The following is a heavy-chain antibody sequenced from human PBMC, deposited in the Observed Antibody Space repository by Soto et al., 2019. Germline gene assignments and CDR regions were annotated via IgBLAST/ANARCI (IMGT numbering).Heavy chain of an antibody. Sequence: EVQLVESGGGLVQPGGPLRLSCAAHGFTFSSYWMHWVRQSPGKGLVWVSRINTDGTTAYADNVKGRFTVSRDNAKSTLYLQMNSLSAEDTAVYYCVRGIGFYWGQGSLVTVSS. V-gene: IGHV3-74*01. CDR2: INTDGTT. CDR3: VRGIGFY. CDR1: GFTFSSYW. D-gene: IGHD1-26*01. J-gene: IGHJ4*02.